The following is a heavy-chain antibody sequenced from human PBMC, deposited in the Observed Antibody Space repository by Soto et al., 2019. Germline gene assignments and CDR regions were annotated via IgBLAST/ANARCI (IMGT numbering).Heavy chain of an antibody. Sequence: GASVKVSCKASRYLFTAYSMHWVRLAPGQGLAWMGVVNPSGGSTKHAQNSQGRVTMTRDTATTTIYMELSSLRSDDTAIYYCAREENCSGGTCYSEYFHRWGQGTLVTVSS. CDR2: VNPSGGST. CDR1: RYLFTAYS. CDR3: AREENCSGGTCYSEYFHR. V-gene: IGHV1-46*01. D-gene: IGHD2-15*01. J-gene: IGHJ1*01.